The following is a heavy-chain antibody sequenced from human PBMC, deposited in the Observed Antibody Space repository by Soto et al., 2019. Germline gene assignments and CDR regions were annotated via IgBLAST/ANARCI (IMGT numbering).Heavy chain of an antibody. V-gene: IGHV4-39*01. Sequence: SETLSLTCTVSGGSISSSSYYWGWIRQPPGKGLEWIGSIYYSGSTYYNPSLKSRVTISVDTSKNQFSLKLSSVTAADTAVYYCARRRSEGSGSYKRFWFDPWGQGTLVTVSS. J-gene: IGHJ5*02. CDR2: IYYSGST. CDR3: ARRRSEGSGSYKRFWFDP. CDR1: GGSISSSSYY. D-gene: IGHD3-10*01.